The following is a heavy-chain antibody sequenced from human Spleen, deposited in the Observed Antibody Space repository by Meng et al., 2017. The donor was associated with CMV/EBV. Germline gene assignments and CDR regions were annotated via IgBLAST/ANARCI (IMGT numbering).Heavy chain of an antibody. D-gene: IGHD1-26*01. CDR2: INSDGSSP. J-gene: IGHJ5*02. CDR3: ASGWGFDP. CDR1: GFRFSDYW. V-gene: IGHV3-74*01. Sequence: SLRLSCAASGFRFSDYWMHWVRQSPGKGLVWVSRINSDGSSPNYADSVKGRFTISRDNTKNTLYLQMNSLRAEDTAVYYCASGWGFDPWGQGTLVTVSS.